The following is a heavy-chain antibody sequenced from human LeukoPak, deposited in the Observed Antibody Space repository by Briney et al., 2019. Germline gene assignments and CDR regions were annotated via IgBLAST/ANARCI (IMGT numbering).Heavy chain of an antibody. CDR3: ARDTGFGVIIGPRMDV. V-gene: IGHV3-7*01. CDR2: IKPDGSDK. D-gene: IGHD3-3*01. J-gene: IGHJ6*02. Sequence: GGSLRLSCAAAGFTFSSYWMSWVRQAPGKGLEWVAIIKPDGSDKYYVDSVEGRFTISRDNAKNSLYLQMNSLRAEDTDVYYCARDTGFGVIIGPRMDVWGQGTTVSVSS. CDR1: GFTFSSYW.